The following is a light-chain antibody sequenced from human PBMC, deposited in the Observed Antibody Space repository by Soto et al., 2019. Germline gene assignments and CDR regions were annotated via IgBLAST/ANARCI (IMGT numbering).Light chain of an antibody. CDR1: QSISSH. CDR3: QQSHSAPLT. V-gene: IGKV1-39*01. Sequence: QMTQSPSSLFASVGDRVTITCRASQSISSHLNWYQQKVGQTPRLLIYAASTLQSEVPPRFSGSGSGPEFTLTISGLQREDFATFYCQQSHSAPLTFGGGPKIQI. J-gene: IGKJ4*01. CDR2: AAS.